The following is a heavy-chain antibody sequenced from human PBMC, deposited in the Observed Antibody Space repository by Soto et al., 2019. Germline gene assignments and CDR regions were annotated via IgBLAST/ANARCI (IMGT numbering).Heavy chain of an antibody. CDR3: ARRDYHYYGFDV. V-gene: IGHV3-21*01. CDR1: GFTFRSYS. J-gene: IGHJ6*02. CDR2: ISTSSSYI. Sequence: EVQLVESGGGLVKPGGSLRLSCVASGFTFRSYSMNWVRQAPGKGLEWVSSISTSSSYIYYADSVKGRFTISRDNAKNSLYLQMNSLRAEDTAVYYCARRDYHYYGFDVWGQGTTVTVSS.